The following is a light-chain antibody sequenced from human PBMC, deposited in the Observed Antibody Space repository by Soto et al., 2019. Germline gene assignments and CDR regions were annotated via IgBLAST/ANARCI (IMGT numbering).Light chain of an antibody. V-gene: IGKV3-15*01. CDR1: QYVGSN. J-gene: IGKJ1*01. Sequence: EIVMTQSPATLSVSPGEGATLSCRASQYVGSNLVWFQQKPGQAPRLLIYGASTRAAGTPARFSGSGSGTEFTLTISSLQSEDFAVYYCQLHNNWPSWTFGQGTKVEIK. CDR3: QLHNNWPSWT. CDR2: GAS.